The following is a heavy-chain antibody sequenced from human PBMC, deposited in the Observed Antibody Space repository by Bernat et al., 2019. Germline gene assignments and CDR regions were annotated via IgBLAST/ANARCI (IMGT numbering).Heavy chain of an antibody. CDR1: GFTFSGST. CDR3: TGGPSAYGMDV. V-gene: IGHV3-73*01. D-gene: IGHD1-26*01. CDR2: IRSKGNSYAI. J-gene: IGHJ6*02. Sequence: EVQLVESGGGLLQPGGSLKLSCAASGFTFSGSTIHWVRQASGKGLGWVGRIRSKGNSYAIAYVASVKGRFIISRDDSKNTAYLQMNSLKTEDTAVYYCTGGPSAYGMDVWGQGTTVTVSS.